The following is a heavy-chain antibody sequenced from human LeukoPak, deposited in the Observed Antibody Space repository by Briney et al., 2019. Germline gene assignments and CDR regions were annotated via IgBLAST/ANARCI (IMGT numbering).Heavy chain of an antibody. Sequence: PGGSLRLSCAASGFTFSSYAVSWVRQAPGKGLEWVATISYGGNNKHYTDSVEGRFTISRDNSKNTLYLQMNTLRVEDTAMYYCVRGVTIYDSSGYFDYWGQGTLVTVSS. J-gene: IGHJ4*02. V-gene: IGHV3-30-3*01. CDR3: VRGVTIYDSSGYFDY. D-gene: IGHD3-22*01. CDR1: GFTFSSYA. CDR2: ISYGGNNK.